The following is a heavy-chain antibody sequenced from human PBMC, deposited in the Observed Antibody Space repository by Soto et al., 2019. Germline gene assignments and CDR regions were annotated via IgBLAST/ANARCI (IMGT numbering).Heavy chain of an antibody. CDR3: AIEQGTYSYFDY. D-gene: IGHD4-4*01. J-gene: IGHJ4*02. CDR2: ISAYNGNT. CDR1: GYTFTSYG. V-gene: IGHV1-18*01. Sequence: QAQLVQSGAEVKKPGASVKVSCKASGYTFTSYGISWVRQAPGQGLEWMGWISAYNGNTNHAQKLQGSVTMTTATGTSTAYMELKSLRSDDTAVYYCAIEQGTYSYFDYCGQGTLVTVSS.